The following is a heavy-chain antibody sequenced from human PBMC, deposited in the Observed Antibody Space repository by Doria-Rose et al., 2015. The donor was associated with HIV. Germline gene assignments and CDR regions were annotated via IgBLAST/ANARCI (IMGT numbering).Heavy chain of an antibody. Sequence: QVQLVQSGSEVKKPGSSVKVSCKASGGTFSSYTISWGRQAPGQGLEWMGRIIPILDIVNYALRFQGRVTITRDESTSTASMELSGMRSEDTAIYYWEGQWEQSSFAYWGQGTMVIVSS. CDR2: IIPILDIV. CDR1: GGTFSSYT. V-gene: IGHV1-69*16. CDR3: EGQWEQSSFAY. D-gene: IGHD1-26*01. J-gene: IGHJ4*02.